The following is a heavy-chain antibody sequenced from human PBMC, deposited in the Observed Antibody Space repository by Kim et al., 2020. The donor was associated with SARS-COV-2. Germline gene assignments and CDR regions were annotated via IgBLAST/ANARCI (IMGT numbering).Heavy chain of an antibody. CDR3: AKAPGCTSCSVAYYYYYGMDV. D-gene: IGHD2-2*01. V-gene: IGHV3-23*01. Sequence: GGSLRLSCAASGFTFSSYAMSWVRQAPGKGLEWVSAISGSGGSTYYADSVKGRFTISRDNSKNTLYLQMNSLRAEDTAVYYCAKAPGCTSCSVAYYYYYGMDVWGQGTTVTVSS. CDR2: ISGSGGST. CDR1: GFTFSSYA. J-gene: IGHJ6*02.